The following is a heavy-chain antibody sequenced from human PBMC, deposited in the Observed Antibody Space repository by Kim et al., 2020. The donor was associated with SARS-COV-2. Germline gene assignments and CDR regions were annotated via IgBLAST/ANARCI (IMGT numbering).Heavy chain of an antibody. D-gene: IGHD6-13*01. V-gene: IGHV3-48*02. CDR3: ARDLRIRIAAAGIDY. CDR2: ISSSSSTI. Sequence: GGSLRLSCAASGFTFSSYSMNWVRQAPGKGLEWVSYISSSSSTIYYADSVKGRFTISRDNAKNSLYLQMNSLRDEDTAVYYCARDLRIRIAAAGIDYWGQGTLVTVSS. J-gene: IGHJ4*02. CDR1: GFTFSSYS.